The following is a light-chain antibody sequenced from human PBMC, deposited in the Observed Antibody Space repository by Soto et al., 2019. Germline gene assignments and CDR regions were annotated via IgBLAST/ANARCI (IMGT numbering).Light chain of an antibody. V-gene: IGKV3-20*01. J-gene: IGKJ1*01. Sequence: EVVLTQSPGTLSLSPGDTATLSCRATQSISSGYLAWYQQKPGQAPRLLIYGASSRATGIPDRFSAIGSGADFTLTITGLEPEDFAVYYCQRYGTSTRTFGQGTKVEFK. CDR1: QSISSGY. CDR2: GAS. CDR3: QRYGTSTRT.